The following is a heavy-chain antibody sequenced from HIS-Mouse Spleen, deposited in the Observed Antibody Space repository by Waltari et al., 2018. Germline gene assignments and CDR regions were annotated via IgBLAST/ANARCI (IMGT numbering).Heavy chain of an antibody. V-gene: IGHV4-34*01. CDR1: CGSFSVYY. J-gene: IGHJ3*02. Sequence: VQLQQWGAGLLKPSETLSLTCAVYCGSFSVYYWSWIRQPPGKGLEWIGEINHSGSTNYNPSLKSRVTISVDTSKNQFSLKLSSVTAADTAVYYCARGLVSSSAFDIWGQGTMVTVSS. D-gene: IGHD6-6*01. CDR2: INHSGST. CDR3: ARGLVSSSAFDI.